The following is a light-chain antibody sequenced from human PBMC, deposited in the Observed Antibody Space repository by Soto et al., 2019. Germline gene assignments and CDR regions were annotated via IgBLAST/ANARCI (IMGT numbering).Light chain of an antibody. CDR3: QQSYRTQLN. V-gene: IGKV1-39*01. J-gene: IGKJ4*01. CDR1: QSIGNY. CDR2: AAS. Sequence: DIQMTQSPSSLSAAIGARVSISCRASQSIGNYLNWYQQKPGKAPKLLIYAASSLQSGVPSRFSGSGSGTDFTLTINSLQPEDFVTYYFQQSYRTQLNFGGGPKVHI.